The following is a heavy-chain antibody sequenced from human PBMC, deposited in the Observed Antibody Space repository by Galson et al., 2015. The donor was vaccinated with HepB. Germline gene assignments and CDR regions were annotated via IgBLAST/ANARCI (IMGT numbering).Heavy chain of an antibody. J-gene: IGHJ4*02. Sequence: SVKVSCKASGYTFTGYYMHWVRQAPGQGLEWMGWINPNSGGTNYAQKFQGWVTMTRDTSVSTAYMELSRLRSDDTAVYYCARDSGYSGYDPNGDFDYWGQGTLVTVSS. CDR3: ARDSGYSGYDPNGDFDY. V-gene: IGHV1-2*04. CDR1: GYTFTGYY. CDR2: INPNSGGT. D-gene: IGHD5-12*01.